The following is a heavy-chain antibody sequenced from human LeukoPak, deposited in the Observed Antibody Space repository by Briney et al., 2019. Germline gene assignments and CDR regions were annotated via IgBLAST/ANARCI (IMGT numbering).Heavy chain of an antibody. J-gene: IGHJ4*02. Sequence: GGSLRLSCAASGFTFHDYAMSWVRQAPGKGLEWVSSINWNGDSTGYADSVKGRFIISRYNAKNFLYLQMNSLRAEDTALYYCARGYSSSPLGVDYWGQGTLVTVSS. CDR2: INWNGDST. CDR3: ARGYSSSPLGVDY. V-gene: IGHV3-20*04. CDR1: GFTFHDYA. D-gene: IGHD6-6*01.